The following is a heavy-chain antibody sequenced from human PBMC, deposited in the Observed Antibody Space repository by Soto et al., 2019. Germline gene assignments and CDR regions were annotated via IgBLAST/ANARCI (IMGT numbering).Heavy chain of an antibody. V-gene: IGHV3-53*01. Sequence: GGSLRLSCAASGFTVSSNYVSWVRQAPGKGLEWVSVIYSGGSTYYADSVKGRFTISRDNSKNTLYLQMNSLRAADTAVYYCARDIRLGYGMDVWGQGTTVTVSS. CDR2: IYSGGST. CDR1: GFTVSSNY. CDR3: ARDIRLGYGMDV. D-gene: IGHD2-21*01. J-gene: IGHJ6*02.